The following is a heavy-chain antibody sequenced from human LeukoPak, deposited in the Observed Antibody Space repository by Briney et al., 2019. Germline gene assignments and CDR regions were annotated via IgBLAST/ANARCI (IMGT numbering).Heavy chain of an antibody. CDR1: GFTFDDYA. Sequence: GRSLRLSCAASGFTFDDYAMHWVRQAPGKGLEWVSGISWNSGTIGYADSVKGRFTISRDNAKNSLYLQMNSLRAEDTALYYCGKDIFAVSAANYGMDVWGQGTTVTVSS. V-gene: IGHV3-9*01. CDR3: GKDIFAVSAANYGMDV. J-gene: IGHJ6*02. CDR2: ISWNSGTI. D-gene: IGHD3-3*01.